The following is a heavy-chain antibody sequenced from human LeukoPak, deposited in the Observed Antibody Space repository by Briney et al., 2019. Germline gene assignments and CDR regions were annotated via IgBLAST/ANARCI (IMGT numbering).Heavy chain of an antibody. D-gene: IGHD6-19*01. CDR1: GFTFSSYA. CDR2: ISGSGGST. CDR3: AKGVAGLYYFDY. V-gene: IGHV3-23*01. Sequence: PGGSLRLSCAASGFTFSSYAMSWVLQAPGKGLEWFSAISGSGGSTYYADSVKGRFTISRDNSKNTLYLQMNSLRAEDTAVYYCAKGVAGLYYFDYWGQGTLVTVSS. J-gene: IGHJ4*02.